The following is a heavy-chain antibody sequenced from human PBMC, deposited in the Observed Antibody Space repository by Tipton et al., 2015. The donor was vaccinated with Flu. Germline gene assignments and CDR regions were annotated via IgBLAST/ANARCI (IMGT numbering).Heavy chain of an antibody. D-gene: IGHD3-22*01. Sequence: TLSLTCAVYGGSFSGYYWSWIRQPPGKGLEWIGEINHSGSTNYNPSLKSRVTILVDTSKNQFSLKLSSVTAADTAVHYCARGGGDSSGYYIDYWGQGTLVTVSS. CDR2: INHSGST. CDR1: GGSFSGYY. CDR3: ARGGGDSSGYYIDY. V-gene: IGHV4-34*01. J-gene: IGHJ4*02.